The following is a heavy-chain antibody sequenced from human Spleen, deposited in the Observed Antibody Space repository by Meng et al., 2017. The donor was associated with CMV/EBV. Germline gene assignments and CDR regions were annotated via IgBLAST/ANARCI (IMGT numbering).Heavy chain of an antibody. D-gene: IGHD2-15*01. V-gene: IGHV3-43*01. CDR2: VSWDGDSI. CDR3: AKDGGYYSSDY. Sequence: GESLKISCVASGFTFDSYSMNWVRQAPGKGLEWVSFVSWDGDSIDYADSVRGRFTISRDNAKNSLYLQMNSLRAEDTAVYYCAKDGGYYSSDYWGLGTLVTVSS. J-gene: IGHJ4*02. CDR1: GFTFDSYS.